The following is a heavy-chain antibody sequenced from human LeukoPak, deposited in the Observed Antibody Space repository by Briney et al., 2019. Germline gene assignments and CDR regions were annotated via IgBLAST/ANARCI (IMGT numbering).Heavy chain of an antibody. D-gene: IGHD2/OR15-2a*01. CDR3: AKTTSSYYYYMDV. CDR2: ISGSGGST. CDR1: GFTFSSYA. Sequence: GGSLRLSCAASGFTFSSYAMSWVRQAPGKGLEWVSAISGSGGSTYYADSEKGRFTISRDNSKNTLYLQMNSLRAEDTAVYYCAKTTSSYYYYMDVWGKGTTVTVSS. J-gene: IGHJ6*03. V-gene: IGHV3-23*01.